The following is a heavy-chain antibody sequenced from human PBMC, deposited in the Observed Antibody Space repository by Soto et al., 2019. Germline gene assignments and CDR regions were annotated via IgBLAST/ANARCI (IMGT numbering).Heavy chain of an antibody. CDR2: MNPNSGNT. D-gene: IGHD6-13*01. Sequence: ASVKVSCKASGYTFTSYDINWVRQATGQGLEWMGWMNPNSGNTGYAQKFQGRVTMTRNTSISTAYMELSSLRSEDTAVYYCARVRVAFSKGRQSSSYNWFDPWGQGTLVTVSS. J-gene: IGHJ5*02. V-gene: IGHV1-8*01. CDR1: GYTFTSYD. CDR3: ARVRVAFSKGRQSSSYNWFDP.